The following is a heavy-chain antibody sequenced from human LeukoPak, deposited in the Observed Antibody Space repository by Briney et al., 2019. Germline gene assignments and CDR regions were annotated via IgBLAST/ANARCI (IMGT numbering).Heavy chain of an antibody. Sequence: SETLSLTCTVSGGSISSYYWSWIRQPPGKGLEGIGYIYYSGSTNYNPSLKSRVTISVDTSKHQFSLKLSSVTAADTAVYYCARRDGYKKYYFDYWGQGTLVTVSS. V-gene: IGHV4-59*01. J-gene: IGHJ4*02. CDR2: IYYSGST. D-gene: IGHD5-24*01. CDR3: ARRDGYKKYYFDY. CDR1: GGSISSYY.